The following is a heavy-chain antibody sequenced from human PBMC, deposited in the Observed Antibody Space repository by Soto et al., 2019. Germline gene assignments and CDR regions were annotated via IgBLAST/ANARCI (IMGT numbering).Heavy chain of an antibody. CDR3: AKDIGSGDPYYYYMDV. CDR2: ISWNSGSI. D-gene: IGHD3-10*01. J-gene: IGHJ6*03. V-gene: IGHV3-9*01. CDR1: GFTFDDYA. Sequence: SLKISCAASGFTFDDYAMHWVRQAPGKGLEWVSGISWNSGSIGYADSVKGRFTISRDNAKNSLYLQMNSLRAEDTALYYCAKDIGSGDPYYYYMDVWGKGTTVTVSS.